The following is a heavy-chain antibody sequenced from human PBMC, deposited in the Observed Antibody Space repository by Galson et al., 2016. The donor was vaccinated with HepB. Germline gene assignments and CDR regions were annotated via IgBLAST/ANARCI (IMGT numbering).Heavy chain of an antibody. V-gene: IGHV3-23*01. CDR3: ASHLGGSSLDPFDI. J-gene: IGHJ3*02. CDR1: GLTFRSYA. D-gene: IGHD3-16*01. Sequence: SLRLSCAASGLTFRSYAFSWLRQAPGKGLEWVSVSASGDITYYAHSVKGRFTISRDKSKNTLFLNMTSLRAEDTASYYCASHLGGSSLDPFDIWGRGTMVTVSS. CDR2: SASGDIT.